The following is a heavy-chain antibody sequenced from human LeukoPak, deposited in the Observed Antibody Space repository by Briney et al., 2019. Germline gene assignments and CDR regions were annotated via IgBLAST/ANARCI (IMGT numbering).Heavy chain of an antibody. V-gene: IGHV3-11*04. CDR2: ITNSGSDI. Sequence: PGGSLRLSCVVSGFTFSDFHMSWLRQAPGKGLEWISYITNSGSDIEYADSVKGRFTISRDNAKNSLYLQMNSLRAEDTAVYYCARGSTYYDSSGQVPFDYWGQGTLVTVSS. J-gene: IGHJ4*02. CDR1: GFTFSDFH. D-gene: IGHD3-22*01. CDR3: ARGSTYYDSSGQVPFDY.